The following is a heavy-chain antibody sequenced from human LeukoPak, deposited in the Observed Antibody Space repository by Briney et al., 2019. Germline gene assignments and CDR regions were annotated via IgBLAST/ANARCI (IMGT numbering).Heavy chain of an antibody. CDR3: ARDVGRDGFNLRNWFDP. Sequence: SETLSLTCTVPGGSISTYYWSWIRQHPGKGLEWIGYISYSGSTYYNPSLKSRLTISVDTSKNQFSLKLTSVTAADTAVYYCARDVGRDGFNLRNWFDPWGQGTLVSVSS. J-gene: IGHJ5*02. CDR1: GGSISTYY. CDR2: ISYSGST. V-gene: IGHV4-59*06. D-gene: IGHD5-24*01.